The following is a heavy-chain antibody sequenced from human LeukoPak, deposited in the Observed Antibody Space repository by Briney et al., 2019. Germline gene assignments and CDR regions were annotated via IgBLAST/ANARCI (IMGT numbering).Heavy chain of an antibody. CDR2: ISAYNGNT. CDR3: ARDGHCSSTSCYGGAFDI. Sequence: ASVKVSCKVSGYTLTELSMHWVRQAPGQGLEWMGWISAYNGNTNYAQKLQGRVTMTTDTSTSTAYMELRSLRSEDTAVYYCARDGHCSSTSCYGGAFDIWGQGTMVTVSS. V-gene: IGHV1-18*01. D-gene: IGHD2-2*01. J-gene: IGHJ3*02. CDR1: GYTLTELS.